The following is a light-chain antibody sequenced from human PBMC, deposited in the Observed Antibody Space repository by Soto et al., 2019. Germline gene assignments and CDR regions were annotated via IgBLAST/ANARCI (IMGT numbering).Light chain of an antibody. J-gene: IGKJ1*01. V-gene: IGKV1D-16*01. CDR2: AAS. Sequence: DLQMPPSPSSVSASVGASVPITCRASERINTYLAWYQQQPGKAPKLLIYAASSLQSGVPSRFSGSGSGTEFTLTISSLQPDEFATYYCQHYNSYSEAFGQGTKVDIK. CDR3: QHYNSYSEA. CDR1: ERINTY.